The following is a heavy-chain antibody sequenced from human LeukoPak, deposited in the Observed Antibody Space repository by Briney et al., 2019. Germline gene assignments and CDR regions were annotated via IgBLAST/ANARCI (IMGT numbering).Heavy chain of an antibody. J-gene: IGHJ4*02. V-gene: IGHV4-30-2*01. CDR2: IYHSGST. Sequence: SETLSLTCTVSGGSISSGGYYWSWIRQPPGKGLEWIGYIYHSGSTYYNPSLKSRVTISVDTSKNQFSLKLSSVTAADTAVYHCARALKSTTGTTYFDYWGQGTLVTVSS. CDR1: GGSISSGGYY. CDR3: ARALKSTTGTTYFDY. D-gene: IGHD1-1*01.